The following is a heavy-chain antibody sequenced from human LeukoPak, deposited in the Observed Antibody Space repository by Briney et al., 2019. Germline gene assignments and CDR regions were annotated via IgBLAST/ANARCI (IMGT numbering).Heavy chain of an antibody. CDR1: GLRFSDSA. J-gene: IGHJ3*01. CDR2: VSLNGSVT. V-gene: IGHV3-64D*06. D-gene: IGHD1-1*01. CDR3: VKTGTTVGGAFDL. Sequence: GGSLRLSCSASGLRFSDSAMHWVRRAPGKGLDYVSAVSLNGSVTYSKASVKARFTISRDNSKNTLYLQMSSLRAEDTAVYYCVKTGTTVGGAFDLWGQGIMVTVSS.